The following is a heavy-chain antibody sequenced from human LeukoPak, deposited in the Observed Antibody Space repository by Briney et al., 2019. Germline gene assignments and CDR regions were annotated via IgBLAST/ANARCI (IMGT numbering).Heavy chain of an antibody. Sequence: GGSLSLSCAASGFIFSNYTMHWVRQAPGKGLEWVAVISYDGSNKYYGDSVKGRFTISRDNSKNTLYLQMDSLRAEDTAVYYCARPRGSRWSIPFDNWGQGTLVTVSS. CDR1: GFIFSNYT. J-gene: IGHJ4*02. D-gene: IGHD6-13*01. V-gene: IGHV3-30-3*01. CDR2: ISYDGSNK. CDR3: ARPRGSRWSIPFDN.